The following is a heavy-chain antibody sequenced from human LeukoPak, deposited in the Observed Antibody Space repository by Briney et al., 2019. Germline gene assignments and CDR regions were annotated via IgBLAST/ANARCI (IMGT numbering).Heavy chain of an antibody. V-gene: IGHV3-53*01. CDR3: ARLPIAAASYYFDY. CDR1: GFTVSSNY. D-gene: IGHD6-13*01. J-gene: IGHJ4*02. CDR2: IYSGGST. Sequence: GSLRLSCAASGFTVSSNYMSWVRQAPGKGLEWVSVIYSGGSTYYADSVKGRFTISRDNSKNTLYLQMNSLRAEDTAVYYCARLPIAAASYYFDYWGQGTLVTVSS.